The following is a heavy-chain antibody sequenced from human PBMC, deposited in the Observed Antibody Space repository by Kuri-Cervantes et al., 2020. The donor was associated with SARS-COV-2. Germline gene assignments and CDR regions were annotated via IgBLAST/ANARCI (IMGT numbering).Heavy chain of an antibody. CDR1: GDSVSSNSAA. J-gene: IGHJ6*02. CDR2: TYYRSKWYN. V-gene: IGHV6-1*01. CDR3: ATFENYYDSSGYYYYYYGMDV. Sequence: SQTLSLTCAISGDSVSSNSAAWNWIRQSPSRGLEWLGRTYYRSKWYNDYAVSVKSRITINPDTSKNQFSLKLSSVTAADTAVYYCATFENYYDSSGYYYYYYGMDVWGQGTTVTVSS. D-gene: IGHD3-22*01.